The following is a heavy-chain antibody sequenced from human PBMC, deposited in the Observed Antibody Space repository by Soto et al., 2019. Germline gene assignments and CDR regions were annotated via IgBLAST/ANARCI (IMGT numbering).Heavy chain of an antibody. CDR2: IYYSGST. CDR3: ARDFGAVVPAAMGTRANYYYYYGMDV. CDR1: GGSISSGGYY. D-gene: IGHD2-2*01. V-gene: IGHV4-31*03. J-gene: IGHJ6*04. Sequence: SETLSLTCTVSGGSISSGGYYWSWIRQHPGKGLEWIGYIYYSGSTYYNPSLKSRVTISVDTSKNQFSLKLSSVTAADTAVYYCARDFGAVVPAAMGTRANYYYYYGMDVWGKGTTVTVSS.